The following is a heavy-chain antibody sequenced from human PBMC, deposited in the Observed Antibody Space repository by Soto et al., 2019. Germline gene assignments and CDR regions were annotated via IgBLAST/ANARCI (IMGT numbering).Heavy chain of an antibody. CDR1: GFSLSTSGVG. D-gene: IGHD7-27*01. CDR3: AHSLIPNWGSRGAFDY. Sequence: QITLKESGPTLVKPTQTLTLTCTFSGFSLSTSGVGVGWIRQPPGTALEWLALIYWDDKRYSPSLKSRLTITKDTSKNQVVLTMTNMDPVDTATYYCAHSLIPNWGSRGAFDYWGQGTLVTVSS. J-gene: IGHJ4*02. CDR2: IYWDDK. V-gene: IGHV2-5*01.